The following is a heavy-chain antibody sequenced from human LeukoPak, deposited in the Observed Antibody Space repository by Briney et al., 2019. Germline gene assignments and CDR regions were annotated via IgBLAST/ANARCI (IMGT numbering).Heavy chain of an antibody. CDR2: VTSYNGDT. Sequence: ASVKVSCKASGYTFTSYDINWVRQAPGQGLEWMGWVTSYNGDTNYAQKFQGRVTMSADTSTSTAYMELRSLRFDDTAIYYCAKDWHILTGRNCFDPWGQGTLVTVSS. CDR3: AKDWHILTGRNCFDP. J-gene: IGHJ5*02. V-gene: IGHV1-18*01. CDR1: GYTFTSYD. D-gene: IGHD3-9*01.